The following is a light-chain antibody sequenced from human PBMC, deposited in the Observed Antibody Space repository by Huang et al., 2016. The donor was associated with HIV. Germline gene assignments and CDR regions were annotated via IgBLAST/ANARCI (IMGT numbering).Light chain of an antibody. CDR3: QQYNNWPRT. CDR2: GAS. J-gene: IGKJ1*01. V-gene: IGKV3-15*01. CDR1: QSVSSN. Sequence: EIVMRQSPATLSVSPGERATLSCRASQSVSSNLAWYQQKPGQAPRLLIYGASTRATGSPARCSGSGSGTEFTLTISSRQSEDFAVYYCQQYNNWPRTFGQGTKVEIK.